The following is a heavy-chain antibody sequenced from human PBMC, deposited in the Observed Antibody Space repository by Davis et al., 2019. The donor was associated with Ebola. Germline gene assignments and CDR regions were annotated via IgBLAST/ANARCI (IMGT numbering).Heavy chain of an antibody. D-gene: IGHD1/OR15-1a*01. Sequence: PGGSLRLSCKGSGYSFTTYWIAWVRQTPGKGLEWMGVIFSGDSDTRYRPPFEGQVTISVDRSITTAYLHWSSLKSSDTAMYFCARRAEQAMFRRGVFDIWGQGTMATVSS. CDR1: GYSFTTYW. V-gene: IGHV5-51*01. CDR3: ARRAEQAMFRRGVFDI. CDR2: IFSGDSDT. J-gene: IGHJ3*02.